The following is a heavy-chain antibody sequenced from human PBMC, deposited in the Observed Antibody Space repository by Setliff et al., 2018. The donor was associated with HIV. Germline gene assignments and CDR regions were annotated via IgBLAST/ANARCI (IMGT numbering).Heavy chain of an antibody. CDR1: GGSISSGGYY. V-gene: IGHV4-31*03. D-gene: IGHD3-9*01. J-gene: IGHJ4*02. Sequence: KPSETLSLTCTVSGGSISSGGYYWSWIRQRPGKGLEWIGYIYHSGSTYYNPSLKSRIKISVDMSKNQFSLRLSSVTAADTAMYYCAREGTLTGFYKGGPGYWGQGTLVTVSS. CDR2: IYHSGST. CDR3: AREGTLTGFYKGGPGY.